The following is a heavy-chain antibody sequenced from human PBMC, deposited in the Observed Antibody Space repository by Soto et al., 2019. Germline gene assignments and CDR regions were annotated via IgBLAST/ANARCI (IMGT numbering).Heavy chain of an antibody. CDR2: IWYDGSKK. CDR1: GFTLSSYG. D-gene: IGHD1-26*01. CDR3: ARHAGRSEAGSSPYAFDI. J-gene: IGHJ3*02. Sequence: RLSCAASGFTLSSYGMHWVRQAPGKGLQWVAVIWYDGSKKYYADSVKGRFTISRDNSKNTLYLQMNSLRAEDTAVYYCARHAGRSEAGSSPYAFDIWGQGTMVTVSS. V-gene: IGHV3-33*01.